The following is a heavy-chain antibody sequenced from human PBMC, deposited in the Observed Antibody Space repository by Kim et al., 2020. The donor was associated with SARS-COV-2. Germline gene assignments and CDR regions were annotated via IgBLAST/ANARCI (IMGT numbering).Heavy chain of an antibody. V-gene: IGHV3-11*06. Sequence: SGKGRLTITRDNAKNSLYMQMNNLRAEDTAVYYCARDGELYGSGKDAFDIWGQGTMVTVSS. D-gene: IGHD6-19*01. CDR3: ARDGELYGSGKDAFDI. J-gene: IGHJ3*02.